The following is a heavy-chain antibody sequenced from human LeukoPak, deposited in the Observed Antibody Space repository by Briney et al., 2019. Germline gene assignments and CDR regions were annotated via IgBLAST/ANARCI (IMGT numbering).Heavy chain of an antibody. CDR1: GFTFSSYA. Sequence: GGSLRLSCAASGFTFSSYAMSWVRQAPGKGLEGVSAISGSGGSTYYADSVKGRFTISRDNSKNTLYLQMNSLRAEDTAVYYCAKTYSSSSRHFVYWGQGTLVTVSS. CDR3: AKTYSSSSRHFVY. J-gene: IGHJ4*02. D-gene: IGHD6-6*01. V-gene: IGHV3-23*01. CDR2: ISGSGGST.